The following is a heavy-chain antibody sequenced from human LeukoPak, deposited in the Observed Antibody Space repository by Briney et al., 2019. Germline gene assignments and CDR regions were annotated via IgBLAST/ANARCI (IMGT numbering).Heavy chain of an antibody. CDR3: ARRRGGYTYGYDDY. V-gene: IGHV4-39*01. D-gene: IGHD5-18*01. CDR1: GGSISSSDYY. CDR2: FFYTGTT. J-gene: IGHJ4*02. Sequence: SETLSLTCTVSGGSISSSDYYWGWIRQPPGKGLEWIGTFFYTGTTYSPSLESRVTISVDTSKNQFSLRLSSVTAADTAVYYCARRRGGYTYGYDDYWGQGTLVTVSS.